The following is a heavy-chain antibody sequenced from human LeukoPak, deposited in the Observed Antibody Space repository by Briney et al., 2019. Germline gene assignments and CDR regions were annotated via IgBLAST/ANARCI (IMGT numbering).Heavy chain of an antibody. CDR2: ISPDKGNT. V-gene: IGHV1-18*01. J-gene: IGHJ4*02. CDR1: GYTFTTYG. Sequence: ASVKVSCKASGYTFTTYGINWVRQAPGQGLEWMGWISPDKGNTNYARTVQGRVTMTTDTSTSTAYMELRNLRSDDTAVYFCARGLGNDFWGQGTLVTVSS. D-gene: IGHD6-6*01. CDR3: ARGLGNDF.